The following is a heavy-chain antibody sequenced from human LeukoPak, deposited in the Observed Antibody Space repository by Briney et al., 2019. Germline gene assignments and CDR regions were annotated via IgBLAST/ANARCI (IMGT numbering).Heavy chain of an antibody. V-gene: IGHV4-61*01. J-gene: IGHJ6*03. CDR1: GYSITSGYY. Sequence: SETLSLTCTVFGYSITSGYYWGWIRQPPGKGLEWIGYIYYSGSTNYNPSLRSRVTISVDTSKNQFSLKLSSVTAADTAVYYCARTTEGYCRGVSCYDYYYYMDVWGKGTTVTVSS. D-gene: IGHD2-15*01. CDR2: IYYSGST. CDR3: ARTTEGYCRGVSCYDYYYYMDV.